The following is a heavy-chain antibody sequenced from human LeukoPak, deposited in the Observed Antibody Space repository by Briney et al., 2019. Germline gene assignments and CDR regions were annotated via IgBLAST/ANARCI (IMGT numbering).Heavy chain of an antibody. D-gene: IGHD5-18*01. V-gene: IGHV3-23*01. J-gene: IGHJ4*02. CDR1: GFTFSSYA. Sequence: QPGGSLRLSCAASGFTFSSYAMTWVRQAPGKGLEWVPALSGSGSSTYYADSVRGRFTISRDNSKNTLYLQMNSLRAEDTAVYYCAKLRGYNYGYDFDYWGQGTLVTVSS. CDR2: LSGSGSST. CDR3: AKLRGYNYGYDFDY.